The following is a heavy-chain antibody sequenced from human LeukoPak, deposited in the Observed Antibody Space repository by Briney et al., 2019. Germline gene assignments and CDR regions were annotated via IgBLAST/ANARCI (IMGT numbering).Heavy chain of an antibody. J-gene: IGHJ4*02. V-gene: IGHV3-48*04. Sequence: GGSLRLSCAASGFTFSSYWMTWVRQAPGKGLEWLSYISGNGGVIQYADSVKGRFTISRDNAKNPLYLQMNSLRAEDTAVYYCARIPRGTYYHFDYWGQGTLVTVSS. CDR2: ISGNGGVI. CDR1: GFTFSSYW. CDR3: ARIPRGTYYHFDY. D-gene: IGHD1-26*01.